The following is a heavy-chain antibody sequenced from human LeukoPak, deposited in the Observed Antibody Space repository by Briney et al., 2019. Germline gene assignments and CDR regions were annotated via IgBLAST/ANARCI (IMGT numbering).Heavy chain of an antibody. Sequence: GRPLRLSCAASGFKFSNFGMHWIRQAPGKGLEWVSVIYYDGSNKYYADSVKGRFTISKDNSKNMLYLQMNGLRAEDTAVYYCARVWTSGSYGDYWGQGTLVTVSS. D-gene: IGHD3-10*01. J-gene: IGHJ4*02. CDR1: GFKFSNFG. CDR3: ARVWTSGSYGDY. CDR2: IYYDGSNK. V-gene: IGHV3-33*01.